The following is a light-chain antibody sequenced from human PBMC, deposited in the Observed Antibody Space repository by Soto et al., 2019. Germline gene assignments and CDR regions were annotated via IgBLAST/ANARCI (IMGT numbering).Light chain of an antibody. J-gene: IGKJ5*01. V-gene: IGKV3-20*01. CDR1: QACSTSY. CDR2: GSS. Sequence: EVALRQSRGTPCLSQRARATLSFSASQACSTSYLAWYQQKPGQAPRLLIYGSSSRATGIPDRFSGHGSGTDFTLTISRLEPEDFAVYYCQQDGGSPITFGQGTRLEI. CDR3: QQDGGSPIT.